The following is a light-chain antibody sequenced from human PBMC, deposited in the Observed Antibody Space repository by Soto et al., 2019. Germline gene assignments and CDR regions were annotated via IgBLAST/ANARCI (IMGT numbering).Light chain of an antibody. J-gene: IGKJ1*01. Sequence: DIVMTQSPDSLAVSLGERATINFKSSESVFYSFTNRNYLAWYQLKPGQPPTLLISWASTRESGVPDRFSGSGSGTDFPLHISSLQAEDVAVYCCQQYHTTPLTFVQGTKVEV. CDR3: QQYHTTPLT. V-gene: IGKV4-1*01. CDR2: WAS. CDR1: ESVFYSFTNRNY.